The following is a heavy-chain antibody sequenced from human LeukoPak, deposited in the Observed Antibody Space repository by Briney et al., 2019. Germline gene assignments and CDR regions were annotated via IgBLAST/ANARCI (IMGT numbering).Heavy chain of an antibody. CDR1: GYTFTSYG. V-gene: IGHV1-18*01. CDR3: ALIPYYGSGSDAFDI. CDR2: ISAYNGNT. Sequence: ASVKVSCKASGYTFTSYGISWVRQAPGQGLEWMGWISAYNGNTNYAQKLQGRVTMTTDTSTSTAYMELRRLRSDDTAVYYCALIPYYGSGSDAFDIWGQGTMVTVSS. J-gene: IGHJ3*02. D-gene: IGHD3-10*01.